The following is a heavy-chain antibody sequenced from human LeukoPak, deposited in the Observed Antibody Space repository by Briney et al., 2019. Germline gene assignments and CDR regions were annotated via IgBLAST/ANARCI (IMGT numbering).Heavy chain of an antibody. V-gene: IGHV3-7*01. D-gene: IGHD6-6*01. CDR2: IKQDGSER. Sequence: QSGGSLRLSCAASGFTFSSYWMSWVRQAPGKGLEWVANIKQDGSERYYVDSLKGQFTISRDNAKNSLYLQMNSLRAEDTAVYYCARVASYAFDIWGQGTMVTVSS. CDR1: GFTFSSYW. CDR3: ARVASYAFDI. J-gene: IGHJ3*02.